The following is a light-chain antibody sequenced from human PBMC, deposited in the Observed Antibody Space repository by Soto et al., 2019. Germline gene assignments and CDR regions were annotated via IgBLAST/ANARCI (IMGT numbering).Light chain of an antibody. J-gene: IGKJ4*01. CDR2: AAA. CDR1: QGIGND. Sequence: AIRMAQSPSSLSASVGDRVTITCRASQGIGNDVGWFQQKPGKAPKLLIYAAATLQSGVPSRFSGSRSGTDFTLTISSLQPEDFATYSCLQDHNYPLTFGGGTKVEIK. CDR3: LQDHNYPLT. V-gene: IGKV1-6*02.